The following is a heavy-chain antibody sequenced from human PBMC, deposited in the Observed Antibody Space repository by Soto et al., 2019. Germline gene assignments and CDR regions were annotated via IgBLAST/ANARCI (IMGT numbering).Heavy chain of an antibody. CDR2: IYYSGST. J-gene: IGHJ3*02. V-gene: IGHV4-31*03. D-gene: IGHD2-15*01. Sequence: PSETLSLTCTVSGGSISSGGYYWSWIRQHPGKGLEWIGYIYYSGSTYYNPSLKSRVTISVDTSKNQFSLKLSSVTAADTAVYYCASGRGYCSGGSCYSTHAFDIWGQGTMVTVS. CDR3: ASGRGYCSGGSCYSTHAFDI. CDR1: GGSISSGGYY.